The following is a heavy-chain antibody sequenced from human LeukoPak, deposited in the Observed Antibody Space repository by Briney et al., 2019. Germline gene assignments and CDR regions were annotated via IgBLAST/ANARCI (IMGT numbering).Heavy chain of an antibody. CDR2: IDQSGGRN. D-gene: IGHD3-16*01. CDR3: ARDVEGGTFDI. V-gene: IGHV3-7*05. J-gene: IGHJ3*02. CDR1: GFTFSRFW. Sequence: PGGSLRPSCAASGFTFSRFWMNWVRQAPGRGPEWVANIDQSGGRNNYVDSVKGRFTISRDNAKNSLFLEMSSLRADGTAVYFCARDVEGGTFDIWGQGTTVTVSS.